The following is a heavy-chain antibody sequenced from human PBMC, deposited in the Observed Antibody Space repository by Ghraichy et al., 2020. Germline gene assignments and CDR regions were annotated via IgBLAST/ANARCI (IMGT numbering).Heavy chain of an antibody. J-gene: IGHJ4*02. CDR1: GGSISSSSYY. CDR3: ARWRGGDGYNPVGWYFDY. Sequence: SETLSLTCTVSGGSISSSSYYWGWIRQPPGKGLEWIGSIYYSGSTYYNPSLKSRVTISVDTSKNQFSLKLSSVTAADTAVYYCARWRGGDGYNPVGWYFDYWGQGTLVTVSS. CDR2: IYYSGST. D-gene: IGHD5-24*01. V-gene: IGHV4-39*01.